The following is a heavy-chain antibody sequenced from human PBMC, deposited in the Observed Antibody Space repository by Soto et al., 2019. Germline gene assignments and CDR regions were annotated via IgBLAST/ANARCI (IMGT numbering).Heavy chain of an antibody. CDR3: ARRVAARHNWFDP. D-gene: IGHD6-6*01. CDR1: GGSISSSSYY. Sequence: QLQLQESGPGLVKPSETLSLTCTVSGGSISSSSYYWGWIRQPPGKGLEWIGSIYYSGSTYYNPSLKSRVTISVDTSKNQFSLKLSSVTAADTAVYYCARRVAARHNWFDPWGQGTLVTVSS. V-gene: IGHV4-39*01. J-gene: IGHJ5*02. CDR2: IYYSGST.